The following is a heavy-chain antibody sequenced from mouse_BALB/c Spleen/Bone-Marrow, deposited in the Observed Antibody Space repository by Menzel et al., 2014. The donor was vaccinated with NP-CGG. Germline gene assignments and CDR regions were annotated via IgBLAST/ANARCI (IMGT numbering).Heavy chain of an antibody. CDR1: GFNIKDTY. CDR3: ARWELRRAWFAY. D-gene: IGHD4-1*01. J-gene: IGHJ3*01. V-gene: IGHV14-3*02. CDR2: IDPANGNT. Sequence: EVQLQQSGAELVKPGASVKLSCTASGFNIKDTYMHWVKQRPEQGLEWIGRIDPANGNTKYDPKFQGKATITADTSSNKAYLQLRSLPSEDTAVYYCARWELRRAWFAYWGQGTLVTVSA.